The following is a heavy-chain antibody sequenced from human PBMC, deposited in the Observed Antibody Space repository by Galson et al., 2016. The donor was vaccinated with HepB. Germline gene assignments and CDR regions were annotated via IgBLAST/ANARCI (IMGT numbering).Heavy chain of an antibody. CDR2: IYWDDDK. D-gene: IGHD4-17*01. V-gene: IGHV2-5*02. CDR3: AHRLYGDYEFYYFDY. J-gene: IGHJ4*02. CDR1: GFSLRTSGAG. Sequence: PALVTPPQTLTLTCTFSGFSLRTSGAGVGWIRQPPGKALEWLALIYWDDDKRYSPSLKSRLTITKDTSKNQVVLTMTNMDPVDTATYYCAHRLYGDYEFYYFDYWGQGTLVTVSS.